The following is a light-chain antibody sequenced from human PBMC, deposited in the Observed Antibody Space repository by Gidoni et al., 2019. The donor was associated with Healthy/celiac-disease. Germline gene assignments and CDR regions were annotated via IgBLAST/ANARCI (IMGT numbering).Light chain of an antibody. CDR1: QSVLYSSNNKNY. CDR3: QQYYSTPA. Sequence: DIVMTQSPDSLAVSLGERATINCKSSQSVLYSSNNKNYLAWYQQKPGQPPKLLIYWASTRESGVPDRFSGSVSGTDFTLTISSLQAEDVAVYYCQQYYSTPAFXQXTKLEIK. J-gene: IGKJ2*01. V-gene: IGKV4-1*01. CDR2: WAS.